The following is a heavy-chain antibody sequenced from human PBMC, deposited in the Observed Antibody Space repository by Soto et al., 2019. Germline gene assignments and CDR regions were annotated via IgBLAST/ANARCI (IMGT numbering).Heavy chain of an antibody. J-gene: IGHJ6*02. CDR3: ARHNGPLYVGYYYDMDV. CDR1: GESFSSYY. D-gene: IGHD3-16*01. Sequence: SETLSLTCAVYGESFSSYYCGWIRQPPGKGLEWIGSIYYSGYTYYNPSLKSRVTISVDTSKNQFSLKLSSVTAADTAVYYCARHNGPLYVGYYYDMDVWGQGTTVTVSS. CDR2: IYYSGYT. V-gene: IGHV4-39*01.